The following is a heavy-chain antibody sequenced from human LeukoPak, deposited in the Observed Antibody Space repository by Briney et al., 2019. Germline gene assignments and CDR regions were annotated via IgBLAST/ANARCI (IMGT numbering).Heavy chain of an antibody. V-gene: IGHV3-30*18. J-gene: IGHJ2*01. CDR2: ISYDGSNK. CDR3: AKDPYCGGDCYFDL. CDR1: GFTFSSYG. D-gene: IGHD2-21*01. Sequence: GGSLRLSCSAPGFTFSSYGMHWVRQAPGKGLEWVAVISYDGSNKYYADFLKGRFTISRDNSKNTLYLQVNSLRAEDTAVYYCAKDPYCGGDCYFDLWGRGTLVTVSS.